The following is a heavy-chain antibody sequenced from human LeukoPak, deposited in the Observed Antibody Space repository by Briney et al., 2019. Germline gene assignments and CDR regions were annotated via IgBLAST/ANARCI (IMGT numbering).Heavy chain of an antibody. CDR3: ARTLGYCSGGSCYTYYFDY. V-gene: IGHV4-59*08. Sequence: SETLSPTCTVSGGSISSYYWSWIRQPPGKGLEWIGYIYYSGSTNYNPSLKSRVTISVDTSKNQFSLKLSSVTAADTAVYYCARTLGYCSGGSCYTYYFDYWGQGTLVTVSS. D-gene: IGHD2-15*01. CDR2: IYYSGST. CDR1: GGSISSYY. J-gene: IGHJ4*02.